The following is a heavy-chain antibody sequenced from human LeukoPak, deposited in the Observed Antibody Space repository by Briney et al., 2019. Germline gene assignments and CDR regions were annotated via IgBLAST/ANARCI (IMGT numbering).Heavy chain of an antibody. Sequence: SETLSLTCAVYGGSFSGYYWSWLRQPPGKGLEWIGEINHSGSTNYNPSLKSRVTISVDTSKNQFSLKLSSVTAADTAVYYCARGSKYYYDSSPPVWFDPWGQGTLVTVSS. D-gene: IGHD3-22*01. CDR2: INHSGST. CDR3: ARGSKYYYDSSPPVWFDP. J-gene: IGHJ5*02. CDR1: GGSFSGYY. V-gene: IGHV4-34*01.